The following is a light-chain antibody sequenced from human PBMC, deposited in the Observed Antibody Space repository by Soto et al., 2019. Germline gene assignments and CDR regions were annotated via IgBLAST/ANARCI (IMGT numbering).Light chain of an antibody. CDR3: SSYTSSITPYV. CDR2: GVS. J-gene: IGLJ1*01. Sequence: QSALTQPASVSGSPGQSITISCTGTITDIGAYNYVSWYQQHPGKAPELLIYGVSSRPSGVSNRFSGSKSGNAAYLTISGLQADDEAEYYCSSYTSSITPYVFGTGTKLTVL. V-gene: IGLV2-14*01. CDR1: ITDIGAYNY.